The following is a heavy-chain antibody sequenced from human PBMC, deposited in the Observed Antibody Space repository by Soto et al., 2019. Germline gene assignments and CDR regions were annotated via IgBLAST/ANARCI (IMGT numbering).Heavy chain of an antibody. J-gene: IGHJ4*02. V-gene: IGHV4-4*02. CDR3: ATGSPYYYGSGGMWDS. Sequence: QVRLQESGPGLVKPSGTLSLTCLVSGGSMSSPNCWTWVRQAPVKGLEWIAEIHHSGATNYSPSLMSRAVISIDKSNNQFSLQLTSVTAADTAVYYCATGSPYYYGSGGMWDSWGRGALVTVSS. CDR1: GGSMSSPNC. CDR2: IHHSGAT. D-gene: IGHD3-10*01.